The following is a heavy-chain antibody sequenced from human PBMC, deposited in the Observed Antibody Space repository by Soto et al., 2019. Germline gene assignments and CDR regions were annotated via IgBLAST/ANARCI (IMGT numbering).Heavy chain of an antibody. V-gene: IGHV3-23*01. CDR1: GFTFSSYA. CDR2: ISGSGGST. CDR3: AKTHWAYINYGNWFDL. J-gene: IGHJ5*02. D-gene: IGHD4-4*01. Sequence: GGSLRLSCAASGFTFSSYAMSWFRQAPGKGLEWVSAISGSGGSTYYADSVKGRFTISRDNSKNTLYLQMNSLRAEDTAVYYCAKTHWAYINYGNWFDLWGQGTLVTVSS.